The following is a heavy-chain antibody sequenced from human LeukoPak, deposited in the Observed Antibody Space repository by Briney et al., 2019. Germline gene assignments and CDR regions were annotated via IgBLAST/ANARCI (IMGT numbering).Heavy chain of an antibody. CDR2: IYSGGST. V-gene: IGHV3-53*01. D-gene: IGHD3-10*01. J-gene: IGHJ4*02. CDR1: GFTVSSNY. CDR3: AREYYYYGSGTFDY. Sequence: GGSLRLSCAASGFTVSSNYMSWVRQAPGKGLEWVSVIYSGGSTYYADSVKGRFTISRDNSKNTLYLQMNSPRAEDTAVYYCAREYYYYGSGTFDYWGQGTLVTVSS.